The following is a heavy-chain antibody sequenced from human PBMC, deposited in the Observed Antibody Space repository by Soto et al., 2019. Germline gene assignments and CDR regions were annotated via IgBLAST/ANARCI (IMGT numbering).Heavy chain of an antibody. Sequence: GGSLRLSCAASGFTFSSYSMNWVRQAPGKGLEWVSVIYSDGSTYYADSVKGRFTISRDNSKNTLYLQMNSLRAEDTAVYYCANSDWYNPDGYFQHWGQGTLVTVSS. J-gene: IGHJ1*01. CDR3: ANSDWYNPDGYFQH. CDR1: GFTFSSYS. D-gene: IGHD6-19*01. CDR2: IYSDGST. V-gene: IGHV3-23*03.